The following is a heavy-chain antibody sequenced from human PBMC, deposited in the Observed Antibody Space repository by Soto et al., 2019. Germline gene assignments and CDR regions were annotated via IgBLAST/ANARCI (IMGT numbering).Heavy chain of an antibody. CDR3: ARGDSSGLSFDY. D-gene: IGHD3-22*01. V-gene: IGHV3-33*01. CDR2: IWYDGSNK. J-gene: IGHJ4*02. CDR1: GFTFSSYG. Sequence: QVQLVESGGGVVQPGRSLRLSCAASGFTFSSYGIHWVRQAPGKGLAWVAVIWYDGSNKYYADSVKGRFTISRDNSKNTLYLQMNSLRAEDTAVYYLARGDSSGLSFDYWGQGTLVTVS.